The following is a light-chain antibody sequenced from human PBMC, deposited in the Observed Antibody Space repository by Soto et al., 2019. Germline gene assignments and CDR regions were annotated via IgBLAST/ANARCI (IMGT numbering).Light chain of an antibody. V-gene: IGLV2-14*01. CDR1: SSDIDAYNY. CDR3: GSYTTSYNYV. CDR2: DVS. Sequence: QSVLTQPASVSGSPGQSITISCTGTSSDIDAYNYVSWYQQHPGKAPKLMIYDVSNRPSGISNRFSGSKSGNTASLTISGLQAEDEADYYCGSYTTSYNYVFGTGTKV. J-gene: IGLJ1*01.